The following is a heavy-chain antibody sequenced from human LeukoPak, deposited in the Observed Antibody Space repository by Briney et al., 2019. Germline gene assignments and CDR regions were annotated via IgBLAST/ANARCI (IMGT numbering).Heavy chain of an antibody. CDR3: ASNNVDTAMVTAWDFDY. V-gene: IGHV1-46*01. J-gene: IGHJ4*02. Sequence: ASVKVSCKASGYTFTSYYMHWVRQAPGQGLEWMGIINPSGGSTSYAQKFQGRVTMTRDTSTSTVYMELSSLRSEDTAVYYCASNNVDTAMVTAWDFDYWGQGTLVTVSS. D-gene: IGHD5-18*01. CDR1: GYTFTSYY. CDR2: INPSGGST.